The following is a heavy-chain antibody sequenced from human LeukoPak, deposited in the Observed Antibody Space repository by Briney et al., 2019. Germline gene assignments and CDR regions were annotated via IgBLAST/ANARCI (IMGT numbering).Heavy chain of an antibody. J-gene: IGHJ5*02. Sequence: GASVKVSCKASGYTFTGYYMHWVRQAPGQGLEWMGWINPNSGNTNYAQKLQGRVTMTTDTSTSTAYMELRSLRSDDTAVYYCARAVYCSGGSCSSFDPWGQGTLVTVSS. CDR2: INPNSGNT. V-gene: IGHV1-18*04. CDR1: GYTFTGYY. D-gene: IGHD2-15*01. CDR3: ARAVYCSGGSCSSFDP.